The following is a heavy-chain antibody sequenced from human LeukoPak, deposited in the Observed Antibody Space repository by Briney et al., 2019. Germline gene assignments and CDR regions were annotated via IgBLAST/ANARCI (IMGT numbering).Heavy chain of an antibody. CDR1: GGTFSSYA. Sequence: SVKVSCKASGGTFSSYAFSWVRQAPAQGLEWMGGIIPIFGTANYEQKFQGRVTITTDESTSTAYMELSSLRSEDTAVYYCARGFWSGYYTLDYWGQGTLVTVSS. CDR2: IIPIFGTA. J-gene: IGHJ4*02. D-gene: IGHD3-3*01. CDR3: ARGFWSGYYTLDY. V-gene: IGHV1-69*05.